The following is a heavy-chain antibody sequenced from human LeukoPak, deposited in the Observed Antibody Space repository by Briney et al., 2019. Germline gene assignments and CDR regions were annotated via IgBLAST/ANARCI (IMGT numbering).Heavy chain of an antibody. CDR1: GFTFSSYA. Sequence: GGPLRLSCAASGFTFSSYAMSWVRQAPGNGLPWVSAISGSGGSTYYADSVKGRFTISRDNSNNTLYLQMNSLRAEDTAVYYCAKEQWLMYFDYWGQGTLVTVSS. CDR2: ISGSGGST. V-gene: IGHV3-23*01. CDR3: AKEQWLMYFDY. J-gene: IGHJ4*02. D-gene: IGHD6-19*01.